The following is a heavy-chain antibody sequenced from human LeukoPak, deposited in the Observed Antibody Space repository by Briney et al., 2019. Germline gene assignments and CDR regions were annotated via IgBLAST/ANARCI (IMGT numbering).Heavy chain of an antibody. D-gene: IGHD3-3*01. Sequence: PSETLSLTCAVSGGSISSYYWSWIRQPPGKGLEWIGYIYYSGSTNYNPSLKSRVTISVDTSKNQFSLKLGSVTAADTAVYYCARYTSETYYDFWSGYDWFDPWGQGTLVTVSS. J-gene: IGHJ5*02. CDR3: ARYTSETYYDFWSGYDWFDP. CDR2: IYYSGST. V-gene: IGHV4-59*01. CDR1: GGSISSYY.